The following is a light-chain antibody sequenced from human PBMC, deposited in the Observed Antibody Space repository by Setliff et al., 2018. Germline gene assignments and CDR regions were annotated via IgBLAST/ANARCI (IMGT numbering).Light chain of an antibody. J-gene: IGLJ1*01. Sequence: QSALTQPPSASGSPGQSVTISCTGTSNDVWGHNYVSWYQQHPGKAPQRISDDVINRPSGVSDRLSGSKSGNTASLTISGLQAEDEATSYCISYLYSQTVDVFGTGTKVTVL. V-gene: IGLV2-14*03. CDR1: SNDVWGHNY. CDR3: ISYLYSQTVDV. CDR2: DVI.